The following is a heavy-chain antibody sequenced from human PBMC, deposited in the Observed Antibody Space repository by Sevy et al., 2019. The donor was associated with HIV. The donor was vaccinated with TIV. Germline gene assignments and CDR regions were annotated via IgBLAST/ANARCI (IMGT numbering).Heavy chain of an antibody. CDR3: ARDDREGGDY. CDR1: EFTFSSYS. J-gene: IGHJ4*02. CDR2: ISSSSGTI. V-gene: IGHV3-48*02. Sequence: GGSLRLSCAASEFTFSSYSMNWVRQAPGKGLEWVSYISSSSGTIYYADSVKGRFTIPRDNAKNSLYLQMNSLRDEDTAEYYCARDDREGGDYWGQGTLVTVSS. D-gene: IGHD3-16*01.